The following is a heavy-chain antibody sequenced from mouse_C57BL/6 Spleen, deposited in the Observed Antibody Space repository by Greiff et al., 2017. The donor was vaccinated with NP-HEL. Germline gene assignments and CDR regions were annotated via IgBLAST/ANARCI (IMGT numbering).Heavy chain of an antibody. CDR1: GFSIKNTY. J-gene: IGHJ2*01. D-gene: IGHD2-4*01. CDR2: IDPASGNT. CDR3: ARGGIYYDYGGFDY. Sequence: DVKLQESVAELVRPGASVKLSCTASGFSIKNTYMYWVKQRPEQGLEWIGRIDPASGNTQYAPKFQGKATITADTSSNTAYLQLSSLTSEDTAIYYCARGGIYYDYGGFDYWGQGTTLTVSS. V-gene: IGHV14-3*01.